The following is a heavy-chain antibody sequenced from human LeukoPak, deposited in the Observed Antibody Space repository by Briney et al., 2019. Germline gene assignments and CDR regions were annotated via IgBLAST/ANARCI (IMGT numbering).Heavy chain of an antibody. Sequence: GASVKVSCKASGYTFTSNYMHWVRQAPGQGLEWMGIIHPSGGSTNYAQKFQGRVAMTRDTSTSTVYMELSSLRSEDTAIYYCARDCSSTRCQGPVFDNWGQGTLVTVSS. D-gene: IGHD2-2*01. J-gene: IGHJ4*02. CDR3: ARDCSSTRCQGPVFDN. V-gene: IGHV1-46*01. CDR2: IHPSGGST. CDR1: GYTFTSNY.